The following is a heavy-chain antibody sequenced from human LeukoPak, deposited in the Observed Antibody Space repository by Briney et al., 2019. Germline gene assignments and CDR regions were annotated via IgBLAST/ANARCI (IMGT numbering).Heavy chain of an antibody. CDR1: GFTFIDYH. Sequence: PGGSLRLSCAASGFTFIDYHMTWVRQAPGKGLEWVSSISTSSSFIYYADSVKGRFTISRDNAKNSLYLQMNSLRAEDTAVYYCARDTKGYCTNGVCPRGARYYFDYWGQGTLVTVSS. CDR2: ISTSSSFI. CDR3: ARDTKGYCTNGVCPRGARYYFDY. D-gene: IGHD2-8*01. V-gene: IGHV3-21*01. J-gene: IGHJ4*02.